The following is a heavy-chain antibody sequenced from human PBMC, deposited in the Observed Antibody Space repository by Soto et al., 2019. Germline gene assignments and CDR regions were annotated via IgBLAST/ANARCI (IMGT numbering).Heavy chain of an antibody. Sequence: EMQVLEWGGGLVQPGGSLRLSCGASGFPFSSTDMSWVRQPPGKGLEWVSTIGGTAATTYYADSVRGRFTVSRDNSNNTLSLQMNGLRPDDTAVYYCVNNSGWFGTWGQGTRVAVSS. J-gene: IGHJ5*02. CDR1: GFPFSSTD. D-gene: IGHD3-10*01. CDR2: IGGTAATT. CDR3: VNNSGWFGT. V-gene: IGHV3-23*01.